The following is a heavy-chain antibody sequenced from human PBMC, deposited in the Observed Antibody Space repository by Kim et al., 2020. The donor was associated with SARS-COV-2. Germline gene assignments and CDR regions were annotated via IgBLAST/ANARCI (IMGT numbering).Heavy chain of an antibody. D-gene: IGHD2-15*01. CDR3: AKDQFYSPTNPDY. Sequence: SLRLSCAASGFTFDDYAMHWVRQAPGKGLEWVSGISWNSGSIGYADSVKGRFTISRDNAKNSLYLQMNSLRAEDTALYYCAKDQFYSPTNPDYWGQGTLVTVSS. CDR1: GFTFDDYA. V-gene: IGHV3-9*01. CDR2: ISWNSGSI. J-gene: IGHJ4*02.